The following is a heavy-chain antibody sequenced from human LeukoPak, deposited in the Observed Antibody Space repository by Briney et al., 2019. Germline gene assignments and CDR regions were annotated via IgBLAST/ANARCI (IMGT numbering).Heavy chain of an antibody. D-gene: IGHD4-17*01. V-gene: IGHV3-33*06. CDR3: AKQISRGDYVSSFDY. CDR2: IWYDGSNK. CDR1: GFTFSSYG. J-gene: IGHJ4*02. Sequence: GGSLRLSCAASGFTFSSYGMHWVRQAPGKGLEWVAVIWYDGSNKYYADSVKGRFTISRDNSKNTLYLQMNSLRAEDTAVYYCAKQISRGDYVSSFDYWGQGTLVIVSS.